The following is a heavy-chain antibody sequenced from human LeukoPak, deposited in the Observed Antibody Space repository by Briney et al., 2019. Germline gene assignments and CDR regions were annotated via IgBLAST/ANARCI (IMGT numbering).Heavy chain of an antibody. V-gene: IGHV1-3*01. Sequence: ASVKVSCKASGYTFTSYAMYWVRQAPGQRLEWMGWINAGNGNTKYSQKFQGRVTITRDTSASTAYVELGSLRSEDTAVYYCARDKKDSSGSGDYWGQGTLVTVSS. CDR2: INAGNGNT. CDR3: ARDKKDSSGSGDY. CDR1: GYTFTSYA. J-gene: IGHJ4*02. D-gene: IGHD3-22*01.